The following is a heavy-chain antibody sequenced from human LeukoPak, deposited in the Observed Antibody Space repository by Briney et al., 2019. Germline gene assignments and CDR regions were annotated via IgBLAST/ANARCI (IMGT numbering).Heavy chain of an antibody. CDR1: GFTFSSYG. Sequence: GGSLRLSXAASGFTFSSYGMHWVRQPPGKGLEWLAFIRYDGSNKYYADSVKGRFTISRDNSKNTLYLQMNSLRAEDTAVYYCAKCPGYYYDSSGYFGLDYWGQGTLVTVSS. D-gene: IGHD3-22*01. CDR3: AKCPGYYYDSSGYFGLDY. CDR2: IRYDGSNK. J-gene: IGHJ4*02. V-gene: IGHV3-30*02.